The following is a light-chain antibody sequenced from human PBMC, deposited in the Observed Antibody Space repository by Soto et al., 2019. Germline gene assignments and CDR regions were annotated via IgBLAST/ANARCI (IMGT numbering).Light chain of an antibody. CDR2: QGT. CDR3: QAWDSSTAV. CDR1: KLGDKY. J-gene: IGLJ2*01. V-gene: IGLV3-1*01. Sequence: SYELTQPPSVSVSPGQTASIACSGHKLGDKYAYWYQQKAGQSPVLVIYQGTKRPSGIPERFSGSNSGNTATLTISGTQAMDEADYYCQAWDSSTAVFGGGTKVTVL.